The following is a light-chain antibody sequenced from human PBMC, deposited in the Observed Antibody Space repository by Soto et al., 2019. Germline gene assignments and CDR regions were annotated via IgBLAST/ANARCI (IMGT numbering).Light chain of an antibody. CDR3: QCYDSSLSGSNVV. J-gene: IGLJ2*01. Sequence: QSVLTQPPSVSGAPGQRVTISCTGSSSNIGAGYDVNWYQQLPGTAPKLLIYGNSNRPSGVPDRFSGSKSGTSASLAITGLQAEDEADYYCQCYDSSLSGSNVVFGGGTKLTVL. CDR2: GNS. V-gene: IGLV1-40*01. CDR1: SSNIGAGYD.